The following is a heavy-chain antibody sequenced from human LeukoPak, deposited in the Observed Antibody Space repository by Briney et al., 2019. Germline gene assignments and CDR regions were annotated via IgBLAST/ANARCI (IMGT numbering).Heavy chain of an antibody. CDR2: IYYSGST. D-gene: IGHD6-13*01. V-gene: IGHV4-59*08. CDR3: ARGSSWYGPNAFDI. CDR1: GGSISSYY. Sequence: PSETLSLTCTVSGGSISSYYWSWIRQPPGKGLEWIGYIYYSGSTNYNPSLKSRVTISVDTSKNQFSLKLSSVTAADTAVYYCARGSSWYGPNAFDIWGQGTMVTVSS. J-gene: IGHJ3*02.